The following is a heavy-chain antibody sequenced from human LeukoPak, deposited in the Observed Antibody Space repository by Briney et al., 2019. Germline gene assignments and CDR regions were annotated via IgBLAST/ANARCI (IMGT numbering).Heavy chain of an antibody. J-gene: IGHJ6*04. CDR2: ISSSSSYI. V-gene: IGHV3-21*01. Sequence: GRSLRLSCAASGFSFSSYGMHWVRQALGKGLEWVSSISSSSSYIYYADSVKGRFTISRDNAKNSLYLQMNSLRAEDTAVYYCARDNILVPAAHGDYYYYGMDVWGKGTTVTVSS. CDR3: ARDNILVPAAHGDYYYYGMDV. CDR1: GFSFSSYG. D-gene: IGHD2-2*01.